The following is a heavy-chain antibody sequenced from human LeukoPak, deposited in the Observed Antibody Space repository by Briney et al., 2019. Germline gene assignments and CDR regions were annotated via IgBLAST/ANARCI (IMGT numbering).Heavy chain of an antibody. D-gene: IGHD3-22*01. V-gene: IGHV4-4*07. CDR1: GGSMNSYY. CDR2: IYSTGTT. J-gene: IGHJ4*02. Sequence: SETLSLTCTVSGGSMNSYYWSWIRQPAGKGLEWIGRIYSTGTTNYNPSLKSRVTMSIDTSKDQFSLKLSSVTAADTAVYFCARGSSGYYREDYWGRGTLVSLSS. CDR3: ARGSSGYYREDY.